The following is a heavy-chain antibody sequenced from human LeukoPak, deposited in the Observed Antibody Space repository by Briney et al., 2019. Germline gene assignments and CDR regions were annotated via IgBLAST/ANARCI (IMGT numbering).Heavy chain of an antibody. Sequence: SETLSLTCTVSGGSISSGGYYCSWIRQHPGKGLEWIGYIYYSGSTYHNPSLKSRVTISIDASKNQFSLKLSSVTAADTAIYYCVRTMYNNSYCDAFDIWGQGTMVTVSS. CDR1: GGSISSGGYY. CDR3: VRTMYNNSYCDAFDI. J-gene: IGHJ3*02. D-gene: IGHD1-14*01. V-gene: IGHV4-31*03. CDR2: IYYSGST.